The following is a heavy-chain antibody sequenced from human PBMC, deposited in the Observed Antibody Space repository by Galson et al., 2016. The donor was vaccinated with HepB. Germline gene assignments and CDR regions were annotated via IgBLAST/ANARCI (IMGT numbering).Heavy chain of an antibody. CDR3: ARGKSLLTMPWNYGLDV. J-gene: IGHJ6*04. V-gene: IGHV3-13*01. Sequence: SLRLSCAASGFTFSIHDMHWVRQVTGKGLEWVSAIETAGDTYYPDSVKGRFTISRENAKNSLYLQMNDLRARDTAVYYCARGKSLLTMPWNYGLDVWGKGTAVTVSS. CDR1: GFTFSIHD. CDR2: IETAGDT. D-gene: IGHD1-1*01.